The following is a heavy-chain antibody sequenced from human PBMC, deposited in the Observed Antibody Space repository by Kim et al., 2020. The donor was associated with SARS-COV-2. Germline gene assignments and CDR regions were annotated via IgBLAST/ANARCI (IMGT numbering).Heavy chain of an antibody. CDR3: ARIDGSGTYTIDY. CDR1: GFRFSGYV. D-gene: IGHD3-10*01. Sequence: GSLRLSCAASGFRFSGYVMDWVRQAPGKGLEWVSSISSSSSYIYYADAVKGRFTISRDNAKNSLYLQMDSLRAEDTATYFCARIDGSGTYTIDYWGQGT. CDR2: ISSSSSYI. J-gene: IGHJ4*02. V-gene: IGHV3-21*01.